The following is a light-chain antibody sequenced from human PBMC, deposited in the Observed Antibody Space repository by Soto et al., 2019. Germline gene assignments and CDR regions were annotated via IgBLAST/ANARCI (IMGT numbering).Light chain of an antibody. CDR2: GVS. CDR1: QTVSTY. J-gene: IGKJ4*01. V-gene: IGKV3-11*01. Sequence: IVLTQSPATLSLSPGERATLSCRARQTVSTYLSWYQHKLGQAPRLLIYGVSNRATGIPARFSGSGSGTDFTLTISSLEPEDSAVYYCQQRYNWLTFGGGTKVDIK. CDR3: QQRYNWLT.